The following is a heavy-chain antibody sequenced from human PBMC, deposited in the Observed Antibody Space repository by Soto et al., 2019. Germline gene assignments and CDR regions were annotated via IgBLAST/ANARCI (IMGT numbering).Heavy chain of an antibody. D-gene: IGHD6-19*01. CDR2: ISQDGTNR. Sequence: QVQLVESGGGVVQPGRSLRLSCAASGFTFSTYGMHWVRQAPGKGLEWVAVISQDGTNRYYADSVKGRFTISRDSYKNMLFLQMDSLRTEDTAVFYCAKEWAAVAGTYVFDVWGQGTMVTVSS. CDR3: AKEWAAVAGTYVFDV. V-gene: IGHV3-30*18. CDR1: GFTFSTYG. J-gene: IGHJ3*01.